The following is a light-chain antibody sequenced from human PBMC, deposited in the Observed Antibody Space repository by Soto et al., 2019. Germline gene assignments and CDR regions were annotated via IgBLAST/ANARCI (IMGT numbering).Light chain of an antibody. V-gene: IGKV1-5*01. CDR1: QSISSW. J-gene: IGKJ2*01. CDR2: DSF. Sequence: DIQMTQSPSPLSASVGDGVTITCRASQSISSWLAWSQQKPGKVPKLLLYDSFILESGVPSRFSGSGSGTEFTLSFSSLQPYDFATYYCQQYNSYAYTCGGGTKLEIK. CDR3: QQYNSYAYT.